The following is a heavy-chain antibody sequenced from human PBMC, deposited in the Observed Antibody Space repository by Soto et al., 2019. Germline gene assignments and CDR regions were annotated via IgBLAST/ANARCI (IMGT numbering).Heavy chain of an antibody. V-gene: IGHV1-18*01. CDR3: AGGGSSWSAEYYQH. CDR2: ISGYNGET. D-gene: IGHD6-13*01. CDR1: GYTFTNYG. J-gene: IGHJ1*01. Sequence: QVQLVQSGAEVKKPGASVKVSCKASGYTFTNYGINWVRQAPGQGPEWMGWISGYNGETKYAQSLHGRATMTTDTSTSTAYMELRSLRSDDTAVYYCAGGGSSWSAEYYQHWGQGTLVIVSS.